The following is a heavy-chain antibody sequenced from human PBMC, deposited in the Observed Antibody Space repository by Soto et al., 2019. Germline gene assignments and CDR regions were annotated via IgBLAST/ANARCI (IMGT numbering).Heavy chain of an antibody. V-gene: IGHV1-18*01. CDR1: GYTFTSYG. CDR2: ISAYNGNA. CDR3: ARVYCSSTSCYRDDAFDI. Sequence: ASVKVSCKASGYTFTSYGISWVRQAPGQGLEWMGWISAYNGNANYAQKLQGRVTITADTSTSTAYMELRSLRSEDTAVYYCARVYCSSTSCYRDDAFDIWGQGTMVTVSS. J-gene: IGHJ3*02. D-gene: IGHD2-2*02.